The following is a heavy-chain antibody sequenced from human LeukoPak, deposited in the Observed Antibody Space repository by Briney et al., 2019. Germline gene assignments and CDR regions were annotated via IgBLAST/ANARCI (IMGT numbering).Heavy chain of an antibody. CDR2: INPNTGAT. D-gene: IGHD6-6*01. J-gene: IGHJ5*02. CDR3: ARGGEYSSSSDWFDP. V-gene: IGHV1-2*02. Sequence: GASVTVSCKASRYTFTDYYLHWVRQAPGQGLEWMGWINPNTGATNYAQNFQGRLTMTRDTSIGTAYMELSSLRSEDTAVYYCARGGEYSSSSDWFDPWGQGTLVTVSS. CDR1: RYTFTDYY.